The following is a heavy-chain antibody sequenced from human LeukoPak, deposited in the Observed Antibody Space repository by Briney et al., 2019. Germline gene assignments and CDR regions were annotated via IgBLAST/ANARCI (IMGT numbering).Heavy chain of an antibody. J-gene: IGHJ2*01. D-gene: IGHD1-26*01. V-gene: IGHV3-7*01. Sequence: EGSLRLSCAASGFNFGEFWMAWVRQTPGMGLEWVADIKEDGSESFYVDSVKGRLTISRDNAKNSLYLQMNSLGAEDTAVYYCAKVGQGEWFFDLWGRGTLVTVSS. CDR1: GFNFGEFW. CDR2: IKEDGSES. CDR3: AKVGQGEWFFDL.